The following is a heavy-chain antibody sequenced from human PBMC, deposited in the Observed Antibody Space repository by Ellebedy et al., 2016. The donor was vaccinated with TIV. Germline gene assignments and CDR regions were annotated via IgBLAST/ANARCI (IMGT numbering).Heavy chain of an antibody. CDR3: AREDFYRMDV. CDR2: ISLSSTNT. Sequence: GGSLRLSXAASGFTFSIYNMNWVRQAPGKGLEWISYISLSSTNTDYADSVKGRFTISRDDAKNSLYLQMDSLRAEDSAVYYCAREDFYRMDVWGRGTTVTVSS. V-gene: IGHV3-48*04. CDR1: GFTFSIYN. J-gene: IGHJ6*02.